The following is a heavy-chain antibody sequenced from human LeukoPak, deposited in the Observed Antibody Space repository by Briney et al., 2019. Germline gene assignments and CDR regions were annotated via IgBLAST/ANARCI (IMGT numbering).Heavy chain of an antibody. CDR1: GYTFTGYY. CDR3: ARDVAVADNNDDY. Sequence: ASVKVSCKASGYTFTGYYMHWVRQAPGQGLEWMGWINPNSGGTNYAQKFQGRVTMTRDTSISTAYMELSRLRSDDTAVYYCARDVAVADNNDDYWGQGTLVTVSS. V-gene: IGHV1-2*02. J-gene: IGHJ4*02. CDR2: INPNSGGT. D-gene: IGHD6-19*01.